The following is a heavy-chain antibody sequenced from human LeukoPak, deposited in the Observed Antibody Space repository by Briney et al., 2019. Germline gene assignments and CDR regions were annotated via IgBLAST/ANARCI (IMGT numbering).Heavy chain of an antibody. CDR3: AREEIVVVPAALYYYGMDV. CDR2: IIPIFGTA. D-gene: IGHD2-2*01. Sequence: SVKVSCKASGGTFSSYAISWVRQAPGQGLEWMGGIIPIFGTANYAQKFQGRVTITADESTSTAYMELSSLRSEDTAVYYCAREEIVVVPAALYYYGMDVWGQGTTVTVSS. CDR1: GGTFSSYA. J-gene: IGHJ6*02. V-gene: IGHV1-69*13.